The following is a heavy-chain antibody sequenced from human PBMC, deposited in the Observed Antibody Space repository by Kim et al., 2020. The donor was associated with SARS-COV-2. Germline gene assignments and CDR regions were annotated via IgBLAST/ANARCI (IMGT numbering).Heavy chain of an antibody. CDR2: ITGSGGGT. CDR1: GFTFSNYA. J-gene: IGHJ2*01. CDR3: AKSGSSGWYWYFDL. Sequence: GGSLRLSCAASGFTFSNYAMTWVRQAPGKGLEWVSVITGSGGGTYYADSVKGRFTISRDNSKNTLYLQMNSLRAEDTAEYYCAKSGSSGWYWYFDLWGRGTLVTVSS. D-gene: IGHD6-19*01. V-gene: IGHV3-23*01.